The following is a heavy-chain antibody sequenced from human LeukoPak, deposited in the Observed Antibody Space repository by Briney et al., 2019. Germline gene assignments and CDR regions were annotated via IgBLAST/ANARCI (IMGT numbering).Heavy chain of an antibody. V-gene: IGHV1-2*02. J-gene: IGHJ4*02. CDR1: GYTFTDYY. D-gene: IGHD2-2*01. CDR2: INPNDGDT. CDR3: ARANFLYCSSSTCLFDY. Sequence: ASVTVSCKGSGYTFTDYYMHWVRQAPGQGFEWMGWINPNDGDTNYAQKFQGRVTTTRDTSISTAHMEVSRLRSDDTAVYYCARANFLYCSSSTCLFDYWGQGTLVTVSS.